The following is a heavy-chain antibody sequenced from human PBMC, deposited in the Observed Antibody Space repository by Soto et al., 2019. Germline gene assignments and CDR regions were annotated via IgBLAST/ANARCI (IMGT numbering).Heavy chain of an antibody. J-gene: IGHJ3*02. Sequence: QVQVQESGPGLVKPSETLSLTCTVSGGSISSSAYFWGWIRQPPGKGLEWIGNIYYTGRTSYNPSLMSRITISIDTSKNRFSLKLSSVTAADTSVYFCARIYSGYDDAGAFDIWGQGTMVTVSS. CDR2: IYYTGRT. V-gene: IGHV4-39*01. D-gene: IGHD5-12*01. CDR1: GGSISSSAYF. CDR3: ARIYSGYDDAGAFDI.